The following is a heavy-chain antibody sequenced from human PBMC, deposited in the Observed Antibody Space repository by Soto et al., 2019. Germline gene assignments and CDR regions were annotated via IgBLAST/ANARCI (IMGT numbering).Heavy chain of an antibody. J-gene: IGHJ4*02. CDR2: IYYSGNT. CDR1: GGSTSSDNY. V-gene: IGHV4-30-4*01. CDR3: AREGGESSDGLYYFDS. D-gene: IGHD3-16*01. Sequence: QVQLQESGPGLVKPSQTLSLTCTVSGGSTSSDNYWSWIRQPPGKGREWIGHIYYSGNTDYTPSLKSRLAISIDTSKNQFSLKLSSVTAADTAVYFCAREGGESSDGLYYFDSWGQGSLVTVSS.